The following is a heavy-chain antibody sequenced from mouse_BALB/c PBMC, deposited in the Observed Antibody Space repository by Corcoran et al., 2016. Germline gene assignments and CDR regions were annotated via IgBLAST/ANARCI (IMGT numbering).Heavy chain of an antibody. Sequence: EVQLQQSGAELVKPGASVKLSCTASGFNIKDTYMHWVKQRPEQGLEWIGRIDPANGNTKYDPKFQGKATITADTSSNTAYLQLRSLTSEETAVYYCARWDCYFDGWGAGTTVTVSS. CDR3: ARWDCYFDG. J-gene: IGHJ1*01. CDR1: GFNIKDTY. CDR2: IDPANGNT. V-gene: IGHV14-3*02.